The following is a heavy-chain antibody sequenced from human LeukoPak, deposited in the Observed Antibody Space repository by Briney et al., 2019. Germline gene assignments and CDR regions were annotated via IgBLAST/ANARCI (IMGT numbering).Heavy chain of an antibody. CDR1: GFTFSNAW. Sequence: PGGSLRLSCAASGFTFSNAWMSWVRQAPGKGLEWVGRIKSKTDGGTTDYAAPVKRRLTISRDDSKNTLYLQMNSLKTEDTAVYYCTTFMITFGGVIADHDAFDIWGQGTMVTVSS. D-gene: IGHD3-16*02. CDR2: IKSKTDGGTT. J-gene: IGHJ3*02. V-gene: IGHV3-15*01. CDR3: TTFMITFGGVIADHDAFDI.